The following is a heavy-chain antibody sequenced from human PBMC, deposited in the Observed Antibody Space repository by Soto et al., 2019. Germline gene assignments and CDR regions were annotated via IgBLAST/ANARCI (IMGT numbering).Heavy chain of an antibody. V-gene: IGHV1-24*01. CDR1: GYTLTELS. J-gene: IGHJ4*02. CDR2: FDLEDGET. Sequence: ASVKVSCKVSGYTLTELSIHWVRQAPGEGLEWMGGFDLEDGETTYAQRFQGRVTMTEESSAVTPYMELSSLRSEDTAVYYCAREVRRSNQFDHWGQGTMVTVSS. D-gene: IGHD3-10*01. CDR3: AREVRRSNQFDH.